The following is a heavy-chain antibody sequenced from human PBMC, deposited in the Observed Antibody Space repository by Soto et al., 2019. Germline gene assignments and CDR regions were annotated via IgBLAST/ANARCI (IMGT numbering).Heavy chain of an antibody. J-gene: IGHJ4*02. D-gene: IGHD3-9*01. CDR2: ISGSGGST. CDR3: AKPPRKLRYFDSEFDY. V-gene: IGHV3-23*01. Sequence: GGSLRLSCAASGFTFSSYAMSWVRQAPGKGLEWVSAISGSGGSTYYADSVKGRFTISRDNSKNTLYLQMNSLRAEDTAVYYCAKPPRKLRYFDSEFDYWGQGTLVTVSS. CDR1: GFTFSSYA.